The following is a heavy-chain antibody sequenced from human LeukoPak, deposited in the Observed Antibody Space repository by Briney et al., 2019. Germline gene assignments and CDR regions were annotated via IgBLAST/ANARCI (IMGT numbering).Heavy chain of an antibody. CDR2: VNHSGST. J-gene: IGHJ4*02. CDR3: SRENGAFSPFGY. Sequence: PSETLSLTCAVYDGSFSGYHWSWLRQPPGKGLEWIGEVNHSGSTNCNPSLKSRVTISLDTSKNQFSLKLTSVTAADTAVYYCSRENGAFSPFGYWGQGYLVTVLS. D-gene: IGHD2-8*01. CDR1: DGSFSGYH. V-gene: IGHV4-34*01.